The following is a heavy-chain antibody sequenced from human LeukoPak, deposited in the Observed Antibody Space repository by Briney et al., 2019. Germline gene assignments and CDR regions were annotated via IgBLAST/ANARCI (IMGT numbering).Heavy chain of an antibody. CDR3: ARGGILLWFGELFRSGYYGMDV. J-gene: IGHJ6*02. CDR1: GYTFTGYY. Sequence: ASVKVSCKASGYTFTGYYMHWVRQAPGQGLEWMGWINPNSGGTNYAQKLQGRVTMTRDTSISTAYMELSRLRSDDTAVYYCARGGILLWFGELFRSGYYGMDVWGQGTTVTVSS. CDR2: INPNSGGT. V-gene: IGHV1-2*02. D-gene: IGHD3-10*01.